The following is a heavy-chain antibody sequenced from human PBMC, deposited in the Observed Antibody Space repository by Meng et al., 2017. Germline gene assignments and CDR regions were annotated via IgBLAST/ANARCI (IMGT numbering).Heavy chain of an antibody. V-gene: IGHV1-69*01. D-gene: IGHD2-21*02. CDR3: AREIAAAYCGGDCYL. Sequence: QVWGVQLGADVKKPGSTVKVSCKASGGTFSSYAISWVRQAPGQGLEWMGGNIPIFGTANYAQKFQGRVTITADESTSTAYMELSSLRSEDTAVYYCAREIAAAYCGGDCYLWGQGTLVTVSS. CDR1: GGTFSSYA. CDR2: NIPIFGTA. J-gene: IGHJ5*02.